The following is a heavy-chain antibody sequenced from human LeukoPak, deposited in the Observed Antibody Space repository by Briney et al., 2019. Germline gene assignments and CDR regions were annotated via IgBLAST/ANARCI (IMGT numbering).Heavy chain of an antibody. CDR1: GYTFTGYS. V-gene: IGHV1-2*02. J-gene: IGHJ4*02. D-gene: IGHD3-10*01. CDR2: INPNSDET. CDR3: ARGLYYYASGPPTFDY. Sequence: GASVTVSCTASGYTFTGYSMHWVRQAPGQGLEWMGWINPNSDETNYAQKFQGRVTITRDTSISTAYMELSRLRFDDTAFYYCARGLYYYASGPPTFDYWGQGTLVTVSS.